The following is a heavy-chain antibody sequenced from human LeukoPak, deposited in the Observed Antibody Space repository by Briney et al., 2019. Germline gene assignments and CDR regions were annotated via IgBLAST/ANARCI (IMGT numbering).Heavy chain of an antibody. CDR3: ARLGRIAAAGFDY. D-gene: IGHD6-13*01. Sequence: SETLSLTCTVSGGSINNYYWTWIRQPPGKGLEWIRQPPGRGLEWIGYIYYSGNTIYNPYLESRVTISVDTSTNQSSLKLSSVTGADTAVYYCARLGRIAAAGFDYWGQGTLVTVS. J-gene: IGHJ4*02. CDR1: GGSINNYY. V-gene: IGHV4-59*08. CDR2: IYYSGNT.